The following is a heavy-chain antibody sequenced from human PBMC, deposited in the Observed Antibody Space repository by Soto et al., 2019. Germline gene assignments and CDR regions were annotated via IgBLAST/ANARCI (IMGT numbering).Heavy chain of an antibody. CDR3: ARAGIHRTYWYFDL. Sequence: QVQLVQSGAEVKKPGSSVKVSCKASGGTFSSYAISWVRQAPGQGLEWMGGIIPIFGTANYAQKFQGRVTITADESTSTAYMELSSLRSEDTAMYYCARAGIHRTYWYFDLWGRGTLVTVSS. CDR1: GGTFSSYA. CDR2: IIPIFGTA. J-gene: IGHJ2*01. D-gene: IGHD5-18*01. V-gene: IGHV1-69*12.